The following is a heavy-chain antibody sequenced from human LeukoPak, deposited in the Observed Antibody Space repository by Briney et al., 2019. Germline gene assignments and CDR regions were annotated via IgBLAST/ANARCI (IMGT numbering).Heavy chain of an antibody. Sequence: SETLSLTCAVFGGSISSGGYSWSWIRQPPGKGLEWIGYIYHSGSTYYNPSLKSRVTISVDRSKNQFSLKLSSVTAADTAVYYCAKDNYYDSSGFDYWGQGTLVTVSS. V-gene: IGHV4-30-2*01. CDR2: IYHSGST. CDR1: GGSISSGGYS. J-gene: IGHJ4*02. D-gene: IGHD3-22*01. CDR3: AKDNYYDSSGFDY.